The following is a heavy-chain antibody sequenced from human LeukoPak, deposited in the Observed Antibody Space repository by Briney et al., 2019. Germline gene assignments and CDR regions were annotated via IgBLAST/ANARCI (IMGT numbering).Heavy chain of an antibody. CDR1: GLTFSSYA. CDR3: TCDLDRTDGL. J-gene: IGHJ3*01. Sequence: GSLRLSCAASGLTFSSYAMMWLRQAPGQGLEWVSAITGSGGWALYADSVKGRFTISRDNAKNSLYLQMNSLRAEDTAVYYCTCDLDRTDGLWGQGTMVTVSS. CDR2: ITGSGGWA. D-gene: IGHD2-8*01. V-gene: IGHV3-23*01.